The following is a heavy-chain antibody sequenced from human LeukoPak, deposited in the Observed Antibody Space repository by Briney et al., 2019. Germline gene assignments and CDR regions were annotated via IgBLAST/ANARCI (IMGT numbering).Heavy chain of an antibody. D-gene: IGHD3-10*01. CDR3: ARDLPNYYGSGSYFSSVYFDY. Sequence: ASVKVSCKASGCTFTSYGISWVRQAPGQGLEWMGWISAYNGNTNYAQKLQGRVTMTTDTSTSTAYMELRSLRSDDTAVYYCARDLPNYYGSGSYFSSVYFDYWGQGTLVTVSS. CDR2: ISAYNGNT. CDR1: GCTFTSYG. J-gene: IGHJ4*02. V-gene: IGHV1-18*01.